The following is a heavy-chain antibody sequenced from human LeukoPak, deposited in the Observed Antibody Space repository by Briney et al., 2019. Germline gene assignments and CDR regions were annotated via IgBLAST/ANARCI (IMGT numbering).Heavy chain of an antibody. J-gene: IGHJ6*02. CDR3: ARVPSMVRGVVNYGMDV. D-gene: IGHD3-10*01. CDR2: INPNSGDT. V-gene: IGHV1-2*02. CDR1: GYSFTGYL. Sequence: ASVKVSCKTSGYSFTGYLMHWVRQAPGQGLEWMGWINPNSGDTKYAQKFQGRVTMTRDTSINTAYMELRRLTSDDTAVYYCARVPSMVRGVVNYGMDVWGQGTTVTVSS.